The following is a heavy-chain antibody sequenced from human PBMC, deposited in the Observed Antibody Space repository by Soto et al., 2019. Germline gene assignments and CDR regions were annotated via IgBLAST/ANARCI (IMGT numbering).Heavy chain of an antibody. CDR1: GYSFTSYW. CDR2: IYPGDSDT. D-gene: IGHD2-2*01. CDR3: ARGDIVVVPAAGDDYYYYMDV. Sequence: GESLKISCKGSGYSFTSYWVGWVRQMPGKGLEWMGIIYPGDSDTRYSPSFQGQVTISADKSISTAYLQWSSLKASDTAMYYCARGDIVVVPAAGDDYYYYMDVWGKGTTVTVSS. J-gene: IGHJ6*03. V-gene: IGHV5-51*01.